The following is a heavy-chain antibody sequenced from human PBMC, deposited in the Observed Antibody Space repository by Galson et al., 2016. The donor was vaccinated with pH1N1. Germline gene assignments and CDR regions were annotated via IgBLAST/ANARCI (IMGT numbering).Heavy chain of an antibody. J-gene: IGHJ4*02. CDR3: AGLFTGQTNYDYYFDS. CDR2: INPVVGTA. V-gene: IGHV1-69*06. Sequence: SVKVSCKVSGGTFINYAISWVRQAPGQGLEWMGGINPVVGTANYGQKFQGSVTIAADKSTSTADMKLSSLRSEDTAIYYCAGLFTGQTNYDYYFDSWGQGTRVTVSS. D-gene: IGHD3-16*01. CDR1: GGTFINYA.